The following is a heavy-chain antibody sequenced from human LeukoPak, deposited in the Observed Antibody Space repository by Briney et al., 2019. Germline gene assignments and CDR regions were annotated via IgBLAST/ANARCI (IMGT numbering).Heavy chain of an antibody. Sequence: ASVKVSCKASGYTFTGYYMHWVRQAPGQGPEWMGWINPNSGGTNYAQKFQGRVTMTRDTSISTAYMELSRLRSDDTAVYYCARAVVPAANDAFDIWGQGTMVTVSS. CDR2: INPNSGGT. D-gene: IGHD2-2*01. CDR1: GYTFTGYY. CDR3: ARAVVPAANDAFDI. V-gene: IGHV1-2*02. J-gene: IGHJ3*02.